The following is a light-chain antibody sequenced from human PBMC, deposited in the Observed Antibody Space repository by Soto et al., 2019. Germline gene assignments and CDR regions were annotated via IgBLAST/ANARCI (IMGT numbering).Light chain of an antibody. CDR1: QSVSIY. CDR2: DAS. Sequence: EMVMTQSPATLSVSPGDRATLLCRASQSVSIYVAWYQQKPGLAPRLLIYDASTRAAGIPARFSGSGSGTEFRLTISSLQSEDFAVYYCQQYHDRPRTFGQGTKVEIK. J-gene: IGKJ1*01. V-gene: IGKV3-15*01. CDR3: QQYHDRPRT.